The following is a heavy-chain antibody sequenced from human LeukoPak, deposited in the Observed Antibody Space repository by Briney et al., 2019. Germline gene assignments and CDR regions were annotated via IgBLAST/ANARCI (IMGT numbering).Heavy chain of an antibody. J-gene: IGHJ5*02. CDR3: ARRAVAAYNWFDP. Sequence: SETLSLTCAVYGGSFSGYYWSWIRQPPGKGLEWIGEINHSGSTNYNPSLKSRVTISVDTSKNQFSLKLSSVTAADTAVYYCARRAVAAYNWFDPWGQGTLVTVSS. CDR1: GGSFSGYY. CDR2: INHSGST. D-gene: IGHD6-19*01. V-gene: IGHV4-34*01.